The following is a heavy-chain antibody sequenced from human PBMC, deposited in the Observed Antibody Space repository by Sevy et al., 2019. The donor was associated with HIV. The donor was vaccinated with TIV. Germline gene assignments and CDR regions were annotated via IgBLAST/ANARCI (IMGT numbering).Heavy chain of an antibody. CDR2: LDPEDGET. Sequence: ASVKVSCKVSGYTLTKLGIHWVRQAPGKGLEWMGSLDPEDGETIYAQKFQGRLTMTEDTSTDTAYMDLSSLRSEDTAVYFCATTKDYYESSGSPFDYWGQGTVVTVSS. CDR3: ATTKDYYESSGSPFDY. D-gene: IGHD3-22*01. CDR1: GYTLTKLG. J-gene: IGHJ4*02. V-gene: IGHV1-24*01.